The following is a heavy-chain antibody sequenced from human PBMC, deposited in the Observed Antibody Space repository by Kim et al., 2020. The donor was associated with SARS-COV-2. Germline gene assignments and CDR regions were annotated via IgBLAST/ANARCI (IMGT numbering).Heavy chain of an antibody. D-gene: IGHD2-8*01. Sequence: SETLSLTCSVSGDSISDKEWSWIRQPAGKGLEWIGRITKIGGTAYNPSLQSRVTMSVDMSKTQFFLRLSFVTAADTAVYYCVKQAFGVPAVGGQGILVTVSS. J-gene: IGHJ4*02. V-gene: IGHV4-4*07. CDR2: ITKIGGT. CDR3: VKQAFGVPAV. CDR1: GDSISDKE.